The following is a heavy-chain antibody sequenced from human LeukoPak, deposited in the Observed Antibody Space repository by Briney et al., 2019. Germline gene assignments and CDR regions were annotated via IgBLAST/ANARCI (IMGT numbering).Heavy chain of an antibody. D-gene: IGHD2-2*01. V-gene: IGHV5-51*01. CDR1: AYSFPNFW. CDR3: ARLLSEYVFDY. Sequence: GESLKISCQGSAYSFPNFWIGWVRQMPGKGPEWMGLIYPGDSDTRYSPTFQGHVTISVDKSKRTAYLQWSSLKASDTAVYYCARLLSEYVFDYWGQGTLVTVSS. J-gene: IGHJ4*02. CDR2: IYPGDSDT.